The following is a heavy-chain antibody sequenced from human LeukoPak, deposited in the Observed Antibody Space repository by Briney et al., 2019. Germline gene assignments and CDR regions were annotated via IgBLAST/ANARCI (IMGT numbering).Heavy chain of an antibody. CDR2: IYYSGST. V-gene: IGHV4-59*11. Sequence: PSETLSLTCTVSGGSISSHYWSWIRQSPGKGLEWIGYIYYSGSTNYNPSLKSRVTMSVDTSKNQFSLKLSSVAAADTAVYYCAVAFGMVLGAFDIWGQGTMVTVSS. CDR3: AVAFGMVLGAFDI. J-gene: IGHJ3*02. CDR1: GGSISSHY. D-gene: IGHD2-15*01.